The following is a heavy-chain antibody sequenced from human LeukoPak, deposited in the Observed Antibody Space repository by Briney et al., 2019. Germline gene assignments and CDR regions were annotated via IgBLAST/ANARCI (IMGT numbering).Heavy chain of an antibody. J-gene: IGHJ4*02. CDR2: IWYDGKHK. D-gene: IGHD6-19*01. V-gene: IGHV3-33*06. Sequence: GGSLRLSCAASGFTFSEYAMHWVRQAPGKGLEWVAVIWYDGKHKYYADSVKGRFTISRDNSKNTLFLNMNSLRADDTAVYYCAKDRAVAGTDARYYFDSWGQGTLVTVS. CDR3: AKDRAVAGTDARYYFDS. CDR1: GFTFSEYA.